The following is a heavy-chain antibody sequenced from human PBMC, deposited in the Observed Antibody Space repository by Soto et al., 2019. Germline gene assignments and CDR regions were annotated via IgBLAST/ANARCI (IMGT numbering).Heavy chain of an antibody. CDR2: IYYSGST. CDR3: ARVAAYGDYVLGKYYFDY. D-gene: IGHD4-17*01. J-gene: IGHJ4*02. Sequence: SETLSLTCTVSGGSISSGDYYWSWIRQPPGKGLEWIGYIYYSGSTYYNPSLKSRVTISVDTSKNQFSLKLSSVTAADTAVYYCARVAAYGDYVLGKYYFDYWGQGTLVTVSS. V-gene: IGHV4-30-4*01. CDR1: GGSISSGDYY.